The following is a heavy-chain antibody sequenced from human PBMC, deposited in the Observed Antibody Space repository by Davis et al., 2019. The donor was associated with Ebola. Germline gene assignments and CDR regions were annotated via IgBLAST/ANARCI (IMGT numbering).Heavy chain of an antibody. D-gene: IGHD6-13*01. CDR2: INPNSGGT. J-gene: IGHJ4*02. Sequence: ASVKVSCKASGYTFTADYMHWVRQAPGQGLEWMGWINPNSGGTNYAENFQGRVTMTRDTSISTAYMELRSLRSDDTAVYYCARDNIAAAFDYWGQGTLVTVSS. CDR3: ARDNIAAAFDY. V-gene: IGHV1-2*02. CDR1: GYTFTADY.